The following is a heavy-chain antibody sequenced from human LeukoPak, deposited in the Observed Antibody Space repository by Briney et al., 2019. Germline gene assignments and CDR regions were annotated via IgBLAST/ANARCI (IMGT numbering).Heavy chain of an antibody. D-gene: IGHD6-13*01. CDR2: ISSSSSTI. CDR1: GFTFDDYG. J-gene: IGHJ4*02. CDR3: AMYSSSWGGY. V-gene: IGHV3-48*01. Sequence: GGSLRLSCAASGFTFDDYGMNWVRQAPGKGLEWVSYISSSSSTIYYADSVKGRFTISRDNAKNSLYLQINSLRAEDTAVYYCAMYSSSWGGYWGQGTLVTVSS.